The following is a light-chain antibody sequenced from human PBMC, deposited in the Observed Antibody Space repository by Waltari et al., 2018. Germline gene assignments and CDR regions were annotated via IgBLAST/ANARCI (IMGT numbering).Light chain of an antibody. CDR2: EGS. CDR3: CSYAGSSTFVV. V-gene: IGLV2-23*03. Sequence: QSALTQPASVSGSHGQSITISCTGTSSDVGSYNLVSWYQQHPGKAPKLMIYEGSKRPSGVSNRFSGSKSGNTASLTISGLQAEDEADYYCCSYAGSSTFVVFGGGTK. CDR1: SSDVGSYNL. J-gene: IGLJ2*01.